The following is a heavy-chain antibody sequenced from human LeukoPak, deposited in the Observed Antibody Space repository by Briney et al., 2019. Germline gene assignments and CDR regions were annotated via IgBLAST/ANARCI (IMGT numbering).Heavy chain of an antibody. V-gene: IGHV3-30-3*01. Sequence: QPGLSLTLSCAASGFTFSSSAMHWVRQAPGKGLEWVAIISYDGSNKYCADSVKGRFTISRDNSRNTLYLQMNSLRAEDTAVYYCARDRSSSWYYFDFDYWGQGTLVTVSP. CDR2: ISYDGSNK. CDR3: ARDRSSSWYYFDFDY. CDR1: GFTFSSSA. J-gene: IGHJ4*02. D-gene: IGHD6-13*01.